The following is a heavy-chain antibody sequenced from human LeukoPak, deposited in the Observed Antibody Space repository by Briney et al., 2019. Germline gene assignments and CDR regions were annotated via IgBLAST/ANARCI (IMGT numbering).Heavy chain of an antibody. V-gene: IGHV3-74*01. D-gene: IGHD6-6*01. CDR2: ISPTGSTT. J-gene: IGHJ4*02. CDR1: GFSFSGHW. CDR3: ARGPNSNWSGLDF. Sequence: PGGSLRLSCTASGFSFSGHWVHWARQLPGKGLVWVSRISPTGSTTSYADSVKGRFTVSRDNAKNTLYLQVNNLRAEDTAVYYCARGPNSNWSGLDFWGQGTLLTVPS.